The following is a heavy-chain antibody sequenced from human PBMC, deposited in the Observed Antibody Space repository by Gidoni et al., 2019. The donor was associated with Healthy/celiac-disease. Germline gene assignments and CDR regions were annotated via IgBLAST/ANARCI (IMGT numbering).Heavy chain of an antibody. D-gene: IGHD2-15*01. J-gene: IGHJ4*02. Sequence: EVQLVQSGAEVKKPGESLKISCKGSGYSFTSYWIGWVRQMPGKGLELMGIIYPGDSDTIYSPSFQGQVTISADKSISTAYLQWSSLKASDTAMYYCAAGNCSGGSCYSGSPGLTGISAFDYWGQGTLVTVSS. CDR2: IYPGDSDT. CDR1: GYSFTSYW. CDR3: AAGNCSGGSCYSGSPGLTGISAFDY. V-gene: IGHV5-51*03.